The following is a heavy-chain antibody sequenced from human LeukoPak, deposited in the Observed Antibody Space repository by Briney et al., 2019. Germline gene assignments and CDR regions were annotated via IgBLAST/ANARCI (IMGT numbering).Heavy chain of an antibody. J-gene: IGHJ4*02. D-gene: IGHD3-9*01. CDR3: ARPYYDLLTGYTPLGY. V-gene: IGHV1-2*02. CDR1: GFSFTDFF. Sequence: ASVKVSCKASGFSFTDFFIHWVRQAPGQGLEWMGWINPKSGGTNSAQKYQGRVTMTRDTSISTVYMELSSLRSDDTAVYYCARPYYDLLTGYTPLGYWGQGTLVTVSS. CDR2: INPKSGGT.